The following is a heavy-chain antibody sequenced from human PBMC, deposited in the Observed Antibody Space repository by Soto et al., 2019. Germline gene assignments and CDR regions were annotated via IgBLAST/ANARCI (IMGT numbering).Heavy chain of an antibody. CDR2: INHSGST. CDR1: GGSFSDNY. Sequence: QVQLQQWGAGLLKPSETLSLTCGVYGGSFSDNYCSWIRQSPGKGLEWIGEINHSGSTNYNPSLKSRVTLSIDTSKNQFSLKLSSVTAADTAVYYCARGLYYYDYSGWRHNWFDPWGQGTLVTVSS. V-gene: IGHV4-34*01. D-gene: IGHD3-22*01. CDR3: ARGLYYYDYSGWRHNWFDP. J-gene: IGHJ5*02.